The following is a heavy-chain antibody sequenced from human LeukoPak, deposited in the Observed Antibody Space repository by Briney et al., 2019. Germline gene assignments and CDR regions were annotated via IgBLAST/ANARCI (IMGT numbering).Heavy chain of an antibody. CDR2: ISTSSSYI. J-gene: IGHJ6*03. V-gene: IGHV3-21*04. CDR3: AKGTSMVTTYYYYYMDV. D-gene: IGHD5-18*01. CDR1: GFTFSSYS. Sequence: GGSLRLSCAVSGFTFSSYSMNWVRQAPGKGLEWVSSISTSSSYIYYADSVKGRFTISRDNAKKSLYLQMNSLRADDTAVYYCAKGTSMVTTYYYYYMDVWGKGTTVTVSS.